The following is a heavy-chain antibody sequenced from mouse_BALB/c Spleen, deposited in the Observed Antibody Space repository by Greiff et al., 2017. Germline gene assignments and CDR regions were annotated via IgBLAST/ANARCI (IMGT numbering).Heavy chain of an antibody. V-gene: IGHV5-17*02. CDR2: ISSGSSTI. Sequence: EVQRVESGGGLVQPGGSRKLSCAASGFTFSSFGMHWVRQAPEKGLEWVAYISSGSSTIYYADTVKGRFTISRDNPKNTLFLQMTSLRSEDTAMYYCARERDYFDYWGQGTTLTVSS. CDR1: GFTFSSFG. CDR3: ARERDYFDY. J-gene: IGHJ2*01.